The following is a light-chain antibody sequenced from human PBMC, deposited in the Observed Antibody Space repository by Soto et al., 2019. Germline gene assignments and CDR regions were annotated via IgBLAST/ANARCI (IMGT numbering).Light chain of an antibody. V-gene: IGKV3-11*01. CDR2: DAS. CDR1: QSVSSS. CDR3: QQRSNWPPEVT. Sequence: EIVLTQSPDTLSLSPGERATLSCRASQSVSSSLAWYQQKPGQAPRLLIYDASERATGIPARFSGSGSGTDFTLTISSLEPEDFAVYYCQQRSNWPPEVTFGPGTKVDIK. J-gene: IGKJ3*01.